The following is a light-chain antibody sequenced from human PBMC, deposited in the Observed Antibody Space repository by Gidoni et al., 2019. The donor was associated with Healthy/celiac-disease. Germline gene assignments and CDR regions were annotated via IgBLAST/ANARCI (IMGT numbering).Light chain of an antibody. CDR2: GAS. Sequence: EIVLTQSPGTLSLSPGERATRSCRASQSVSSSYLAWYQQKPGQAPRLLIYGASSRATGIPDRFSGSGSGTDFTLTISRLEPEDFAVYYCQQTGYTFGQGTKLEIK. V-gene: IGKV3-20*01. CDR3: QQTGYT. CDR1: QSVSSSY. J-gene: IGKJ2*01.